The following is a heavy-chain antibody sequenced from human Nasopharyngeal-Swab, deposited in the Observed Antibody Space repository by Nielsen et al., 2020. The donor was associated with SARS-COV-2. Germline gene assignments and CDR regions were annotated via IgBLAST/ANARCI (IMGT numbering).Heavy chain of an antibody. D-gene: IGHD3-10*01. CDR2: ISYEGRKK. J-gene: IGHJ3*02. CDR1: GFSFNNYG. Sequence: GESLKISCTASGFSFNNYGMHWVRQAPGKGLEWVAVISYEGRKKFYAESVEGRFTISRDYSKNTLYLQMDSLRTEDTAMYFCAKANALFWFGQFKNDAVEIWGQGTMVAVSS. V-gene: IGHV3-30*18. CDR3: AKANALFWFGQFKNDAVEI.